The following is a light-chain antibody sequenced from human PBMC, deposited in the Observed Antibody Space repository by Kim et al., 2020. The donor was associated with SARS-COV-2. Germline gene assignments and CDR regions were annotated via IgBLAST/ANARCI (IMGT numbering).Light chain of an antibody. CDR2: GAS. CDR1: QSVSSSY. J-gene: IGKJ5*01. Sequence: LSPGESATLSCRASQSVSSSYLAWYQQKPGQAPRLLMYGASSRATGIPDRFSGSGSGTDFTLTISRLEPEDFAVYYCQQYGSSGTFGQGTRLEIK. V-gene: IGKV3-20*01. CDR3: QQYGSSGT.